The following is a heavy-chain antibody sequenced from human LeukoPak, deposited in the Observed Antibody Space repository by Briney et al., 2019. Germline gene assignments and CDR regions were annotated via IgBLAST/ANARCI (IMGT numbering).Heavy chain of an antibody. CDR2: IGPTGTSI. J-gene: IGHJ4*02. Sequence: GGSLKLSCAASGFTFSSYAMNWVRQAPGRGLEWVSYIGPTGTSIYYADSVKGRFTISRDNSKNTLYLQMNSLRAEDTAVYNCAKEYCSSTSCYVRAFDYWGQGTLVTVSS. D-gene: IGHD2-2*01. V-gene: IGHV3-23*01. CDR3: AKEYCSSTSCYVRAFDY. CDR1: GFTFSSYA.